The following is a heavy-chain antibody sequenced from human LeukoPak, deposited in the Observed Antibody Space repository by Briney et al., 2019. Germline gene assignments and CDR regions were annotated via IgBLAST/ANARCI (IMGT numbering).Heavy chain of an antibody. CDR2: IYYSGST. CDR3: ARQDSGTYLNPLDI. Sequence: SETLSLTCTVSGGSISSYYWSWIRQPPGKGLERIGYIYYSGSTNYNPSLKSRVTISVDTSKNQFSLKLSSVTAADTAVYYCARQDSGTYLNPLDIWGQGTVVTVSS. D-gene: IGHD1-26*01. V-gene: IGHV4-59*08. J-gene: IGHJ3*02. CDR1: GGSISSYY.